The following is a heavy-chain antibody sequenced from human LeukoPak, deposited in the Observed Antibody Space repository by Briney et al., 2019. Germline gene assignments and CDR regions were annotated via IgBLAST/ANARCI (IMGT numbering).Heavy chain of an antibody. J-gene: IGHJ5*02. V-gene: IGHV4-61*02. D-gene: IGHD2-15*01. CDR2: IYTSGST. Sequence: PSETLSLTCTVSGGSISSGSYYWSWIRQPAGKGLEWIGRIYTSGSTNYNPSLKSRVSISLDTSKNQFSLKLTSVTAADTAVYYCARGYCSGGSCYFEFWFDPWGQGTLVTDSS. CDR1: GGSISSGSYY. CDR3: ARGYCSGGSCYFEFWFDP.